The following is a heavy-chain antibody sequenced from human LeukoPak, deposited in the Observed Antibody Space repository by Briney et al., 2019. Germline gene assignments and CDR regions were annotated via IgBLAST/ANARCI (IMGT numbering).Heavy chain of an antibody. Sequence: SETLSLTCTVSGGSISSGSYYWSWIRQPAGKGLEWIGRIYTSGSTNYNPSLKSRVTISVDTSKNQFSLKLSSVTAADTAVYYCARALDLTTVTTDYYGMDVWGQGTTVTVSS. J-gene: IGHJ6*02. CDR3: ARALDLTTVTTDYYGMDV. CDR2: IYTSGST. CDR1: GGSISSGSYY. D-gene: IGHD4-17*01. V-gene: IGHV4-61*02.